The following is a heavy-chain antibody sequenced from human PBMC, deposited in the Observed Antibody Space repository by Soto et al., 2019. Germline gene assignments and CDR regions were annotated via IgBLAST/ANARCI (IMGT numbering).Heavy chain of an antibody. Sequence: PSETLSLTCTVSGGAISSAAYCWSWIRQSPEKGLDWIGHIYDGGTTYSSPSLKGRVTISADTSETQFSLKLNSVSAADTAVYYCARNGWLLEVQHWGQGTLVTVS. D-gene: IGHD1-26*01. V-gene: IGHV4-30-4*01. J-gene: IGHJ1*01. CDR1: GGAISSAAYC. CDR2: IYDGGTT. CDR3: ARNGWLLEVQH.